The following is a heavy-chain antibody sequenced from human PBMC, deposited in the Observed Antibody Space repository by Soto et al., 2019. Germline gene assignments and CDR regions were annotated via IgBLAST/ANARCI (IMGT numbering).Heavy chain of an antibody. J-gene: IGHJ5*02. CDR2: INTGNGDT. Sequence: ASVKVSCKASGYTFASSAMHWLRQAPGQRLEWMGWINTGNGDTEYSQNFQGRVTFTRDTSANITHMELSSLRSEDTAFFYCAKDREDGGFDPWGQGTLVTVSP. V-gene: IGHV1-3*04. CDR1: GYTFASSA. CDR3: AKDREDGGFDP. D-gene: IGHD1-26*01.